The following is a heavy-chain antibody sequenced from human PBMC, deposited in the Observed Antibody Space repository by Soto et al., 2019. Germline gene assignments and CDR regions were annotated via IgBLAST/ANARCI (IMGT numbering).Heavy chain of an antibody. CDR3: AVEMVIEILIFETSGMNV. V-gene: IGHV1-69*01. CDR1: GGSFNNYA. J-gene: IGHJ6*02. D-gene: IGHD3-22*01. Sequence: QVHLVQSGAEVKKPGSSVKVSCKTSGGSFNNYAVSWVRQAPGQGLEWMGGIIPNFDTPNYAQKFQDRVTLFAEESTSTVYMEMRGLRSNDTALYICAVEMVIEILIFETSGMNVWGQGTTVIVSS. CDR2: IIPNFDTP.